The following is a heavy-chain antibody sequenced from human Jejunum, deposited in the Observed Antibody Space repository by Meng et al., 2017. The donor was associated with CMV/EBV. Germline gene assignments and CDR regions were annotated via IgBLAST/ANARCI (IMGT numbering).Heavy chain of an antibody. Sequence: SGISVSDNYMSWVRQAPGKGLEWVSVIYSDSGTYYADSVRGRFTTSRDTAKNTLYLQLNSLRAEDTAVYYCARDRRNRLKHYGMDVWGQGTTVTVS. CDR1: GISVSDNY. CDR3: ARDRRNRLKHYGMDV. V-gene: IGHV3-66*01. CDR2: IYSDSGT. J-gene: IGHJ6*02.